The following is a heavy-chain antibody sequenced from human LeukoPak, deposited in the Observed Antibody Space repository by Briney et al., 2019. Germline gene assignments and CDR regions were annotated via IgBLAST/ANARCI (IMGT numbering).Heavy chain of an antibody. CDR3: ARGSRITIFGVVKSWFDP. Sequence: PSETLSLICAVYGGSFSGYYWSWIRQPPGKGLEWIGEINHSGSTNYNPSLESRVTISVDTSKNQFSLKLSSVTAADTAVYYCARGSRITIFGVVKSWFDPWGQGTLVTVSS. CDR1: GGSFSGYY. D-gene: IGHD3-3*01. CDR2: INHSGST. J-gene: IGHJ5*02. V-gene: IGHV4-34*01.